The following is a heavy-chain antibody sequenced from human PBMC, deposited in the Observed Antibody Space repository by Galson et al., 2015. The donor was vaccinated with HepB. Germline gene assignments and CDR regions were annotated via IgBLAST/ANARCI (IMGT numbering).Heavy chain of an antibody. CDR1: GYTFTSYD. V-gene: IGHV1-8*01. J-gene: IGHJ3*02. CDR2: MNPNSGNT. Sequence: SVKVSCKASGYTFTSYDINWVRQATGQGLEWMGWMNPNSGNTGYAQKFQGRVTMTRNTSISTAYMELSSLRSEDTAVYYCARGLYCSSTSCYNAFDIWGQGTMVTVSS. D-gene: IGHD2-2*02. CDR3: ARGLYCSSTSCYNAFDI.